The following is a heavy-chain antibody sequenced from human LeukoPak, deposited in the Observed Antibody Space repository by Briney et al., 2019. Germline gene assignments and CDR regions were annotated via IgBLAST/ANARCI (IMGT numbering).Heavy chain of an antibody. J-gene: IGHJ3*02. CDR1: GYSFIKYG. V-gene: IGHV1-18*01. D-gene: IGHD1-20*01. CDR2: ISADNGNT. CDR3: ARASTHRYNWKSGQLSDAFDI. Sequence: ASVKVSCKASGYSFIKYGISWVRQAPGQGLEWMGWISADNGNTYYTQKFQGRVTMTTDTSTTTANMELRSLRSDDTAVYYCARASTHRYNWKSGQLSDAFDIWGQGTMVTVSS.